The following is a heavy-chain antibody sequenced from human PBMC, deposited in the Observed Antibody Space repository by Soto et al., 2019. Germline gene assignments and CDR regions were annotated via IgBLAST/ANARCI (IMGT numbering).Heavy chain of an antibody. J-gene: IGHJ5*02. D-gene: IGHD4-17*01. V-gene: IGHV5-10-1*01. CDR2: IDPSDSYT. CDR1: GYSFTSYW. CDR3: ARHALLTTESGRPGNWFDP. Sequence: PGESLKISCKGSGYSFTSYWISWVRQMPGKGLEWMGRIDPSDSYTNYSPSFQGHVTISADKSISTAYLQWSSLKASDTAMYYCARHALLTTESGRPGNWFDPWGQGTLVTVSS.